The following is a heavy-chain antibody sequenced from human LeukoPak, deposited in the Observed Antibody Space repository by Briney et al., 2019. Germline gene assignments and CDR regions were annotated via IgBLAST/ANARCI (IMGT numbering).Heavy chain of an antibody. J-gene: IGHJ3*02. CDR2: ISSSSSTM. CDR1: GFTFSSYS. V-gene: IGHV3-48*01. D-gene: IGHD3-9*01. Sequence: GGSLRLSCAASGFTFSSYSMNWVRQAPGKGLEWVSYISSSSSTMYYADSVKGRFTISRDNAKNSLYLQMNSLRAEDTAVYYCASSVSLTGPAQDAFDIWGQGTMVTVSS. CDR3: ASSVSLTGPAQDAFDI.